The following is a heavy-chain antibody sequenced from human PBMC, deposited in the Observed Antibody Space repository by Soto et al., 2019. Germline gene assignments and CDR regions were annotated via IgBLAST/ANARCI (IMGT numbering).Heavy chain of an antibody. Sequence: EVQLLESGGGLVQPGGSLRLSCAASEFTFTSSAMSWVRQAPGKGLEWVSAISASGGSTYYADSVKGRFTISRDNSRNTLYPQMNSLRAEDTAVYYCARETASGWFWGQGTLVTVSS. J-gene: IGHJ4*02. CDR1: EFTFTSSA. CDR2: ISASGGST. D-gene: IGHD6-19*01. CDR3: ARETASGWF. V-gene: IGHV3-23*01.